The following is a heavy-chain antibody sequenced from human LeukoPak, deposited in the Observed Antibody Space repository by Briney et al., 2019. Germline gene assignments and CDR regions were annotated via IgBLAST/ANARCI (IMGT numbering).Heavy chain of an antibody. J-gene: IGHJ4*02. D-gene: IGHD1-26*01. CDR2: ITDSGTT. CDR3: GRQGYTASYYFLDF. CDR1: GGSFSDYN. V-gene: IGHV4-34*01. Sequence: PSETLSLTCAVYGGSFSDYNWTWLRQSPQTGLEWIGEITDSGTTHFNPSLKSRVTISVDTAKYQFSLRLSSVTAADTAVYFCGRQGYTASYYFLDFWSQGTLVAVS.